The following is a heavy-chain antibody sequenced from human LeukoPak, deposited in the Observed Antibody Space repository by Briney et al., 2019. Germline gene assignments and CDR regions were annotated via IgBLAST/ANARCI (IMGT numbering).Heavy chain of an antibody. V-gene: IGHV3-30*18. Sequence: GGSLRLSCAASGFTFSSYGMHWVRQAPGKGLEWVAVISHDGSNKYYADSVKGRVTISRDNSKKTLYLQMNSLRAEDTAVYYCAKDRPSSSGYYDYWGQGTLVTVSS. D-gene: IGHD3-22*01. J-gene: IGHJ4*02. CDR3: AKDRPSSSGYYDY. CDR2: ISHDGSNK. CDR1: GFTFSSYG.